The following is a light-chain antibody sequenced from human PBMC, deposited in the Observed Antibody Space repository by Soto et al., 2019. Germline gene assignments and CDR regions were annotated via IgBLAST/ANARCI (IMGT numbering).Light chain of an antibody. CDR3: ASWEDSLNGWV. CDR2: SDD. CDR1: SSNVGSNT. V-gene: IGLV1-44*01. Sequence: QLVLTHPPSASGTPGQRVTISCSGSSSNVGSNTVSWYQQLPGTAPKVLIYSDDQRPSGVPDRFSGSRSGSSASLAISGLQSGDEADYYCASWEDSLNGWVIGGGTKVTVL. J-gene: IGLJ3*02.